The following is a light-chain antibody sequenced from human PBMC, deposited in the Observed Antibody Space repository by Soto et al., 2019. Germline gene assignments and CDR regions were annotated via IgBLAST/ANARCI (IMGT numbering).Light chain of an antibody. J-gene: IGLJ2*01. V-gene: IGLV2-11*01. CDR3: CSYAGSYSWI. CDR2: HVG. Sequence: QSALTQPRSVSGSPGQSVTISCTGTSSDVGGWNYVSWFQHHPGKAPQLMIYHVGERPSGVPDRFSGSKSGNTASLTISGVQAEDEADYYWCSYAGSYSWIFGGWTKLTVL. CDR1: SSDVGGWNY.